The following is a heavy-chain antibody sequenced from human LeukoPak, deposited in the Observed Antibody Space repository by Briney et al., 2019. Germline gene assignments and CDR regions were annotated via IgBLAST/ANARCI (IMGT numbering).Heavy chain of an antibody. CDR3: AKGPPIVVVTASLDY. Sequence: GGSLRLSCAASGFTFNNYGMHWVRQAPGKGLEWVALIRYDGSNEYYADSVKGRFTISRDNSKNTLYLQMNSLRVEDTAVYYCAKGPPIVVVTASLDYWGQGTLVTVSS. J-gene: IGHJ4*02. D-gene: IGHD2-21*02. CDR1: GFTFNNYG. CDR2: IRYDGSNE. V-gene: IGHV3-30*02.